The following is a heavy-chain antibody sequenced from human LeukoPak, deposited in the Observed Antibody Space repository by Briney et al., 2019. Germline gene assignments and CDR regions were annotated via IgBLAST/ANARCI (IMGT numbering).Heavy chain of an antibody. CDR3: ARVSFCPRCHFDY. V-gene: IGHV3-74*03. CDR1: GFSFSSYW. Sequence: GGSLRLSCAASGFSFSSYWMHWVRQAPGKGLVWVARISPDGSSALSADSVRGRFTISRDNADNTLYLQLNSLRAEDTAVYYCARVSFCPRCHFDYWGQGTLVSVSS. CDR2: ISPDGSSA. D-gene: IGHD2/OR15-2a*01. J-gene: IGHJ4*02.